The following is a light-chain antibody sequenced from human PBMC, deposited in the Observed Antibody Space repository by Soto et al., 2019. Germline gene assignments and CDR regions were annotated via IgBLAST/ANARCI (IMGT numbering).Light chain of an antibody. Sequence: EIVMTQSPATLSVSPGEGATLSCRASQSVSTNLAWYQQKPGQGPRLLISGASTRTTGVPDRFSGTGSGTEFTLTISSLQSEDFAVYYCQHYKNWPLTFGQGTKVEIK. CDR3: QHYKNWPLT. CDR2: GAS. V-gene: IGKV3-15*01. J-gene: IGKJ1*01. CDR1: QSVSTN.